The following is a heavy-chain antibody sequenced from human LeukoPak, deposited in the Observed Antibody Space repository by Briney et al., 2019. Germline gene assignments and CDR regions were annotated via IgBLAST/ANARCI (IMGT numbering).Heavy chain of an antibody. V-gene: IGHV4-4*07. CDR1: GGSISSYY. CDR2: IHTSGST. Sequence: PSETLSLTCTVSGGSISSYYWSWIRQPAGKGLEWIERIHTSGSTDYNPSLESRVTMSVDTSKNQFSLKLSSVTAADTAVYYCAREGSMTARPFVSIDYWGQGTLVTVSS. CDR3: AREGSMTARPFVSIDY. D-gene: IGHD6-6*01. J-gene: IGHJ4*02.